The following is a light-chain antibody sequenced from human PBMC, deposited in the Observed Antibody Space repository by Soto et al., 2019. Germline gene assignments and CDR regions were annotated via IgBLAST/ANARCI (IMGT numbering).Light chain of an antibody. CDR3: QQRSNCPLT. CDR2: DAS. Sequence: DIVLTQSPAPLSLSPGERATISCRASQSVSSYLAWYQQKPGQAPRLLIYDASNRATGIPSRFSGSGSGTDFTLTISSLEPEDVAVYYCQQRSNCPLTFGGGTKVEIK. CDR1: QSVSSY. V-gene: IGKV3-11*01. J-gene: IGKJ4*01.